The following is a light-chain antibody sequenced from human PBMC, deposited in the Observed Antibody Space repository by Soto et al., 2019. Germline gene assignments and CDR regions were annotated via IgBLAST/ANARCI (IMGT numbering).Light chain of an antibody. V-gene: IGLV2-14*01. CDR3: SSYTDTSTFV. CDR1: SSDVGGYNY. J-gene: IGLJ1*01. CDR2: EVN. Sequence: QSALTQPASVSGSPGQSITISCTGTSSDVGGYNYVSWYQHHPGRAPKLLIYEVNIRPSGVSSHFSGSKSGNTASLTIAGLQAEDEADYYCSSYTDTSTFVFGTGTKLTVL.